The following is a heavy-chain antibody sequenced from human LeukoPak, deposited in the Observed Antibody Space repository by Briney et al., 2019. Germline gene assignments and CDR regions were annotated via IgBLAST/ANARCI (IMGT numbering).Heavy chain of an antibody. CDR2: ISYEGSTE. J-gene: IGHJ4*02. CDR3: ARDLSGRYVWDY. CDR1: GFTFNSHA. V-gene: IGHV3-33*05. Sequence: GGSLRLSCAASGFTFNSHAMHWVRQAPGKGLEWVAFISYEGSTEYYAESVKGRFTVSRDNSKNTLYLQVNSLRAEDTAVYYCARDLSGRYVWDYWGQGTLVTVSS. D-gene: IGHD1-26*01.